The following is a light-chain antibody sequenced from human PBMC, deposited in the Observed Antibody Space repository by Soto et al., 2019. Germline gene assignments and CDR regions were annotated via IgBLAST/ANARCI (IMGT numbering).Light chain of an antibody. CDR3: RQYGSSPKT. V-gene: IGKV3-20*01. J-gene: IGKJ1*01. Sequence: EIVLSQSPGTLSLSPGERATLSCRASQSVSSSYLAWYQQKPGQAPRLLIYGASSRATGIPERFSGSGSGTDVTLTIRRLEPEDFAVYYCRQYGSSPKTFGQGTKVEIK. CDR1: QSVSSSY. CDR2: GAS.